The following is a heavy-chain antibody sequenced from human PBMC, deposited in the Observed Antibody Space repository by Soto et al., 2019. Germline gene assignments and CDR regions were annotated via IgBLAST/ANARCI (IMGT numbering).Heavy chain of an antibody. D-gene: IGHD1-26*01. Sequence: PGGSLRLSCAASGFTFSSYAMSWVRQAPGKGLEWVSAISGSGGSTYYADSVKGRFTISRDNSKNTLYLQMNSLRAEDTAVYYCAKVGPDNPWEYHYYYYYMDVWGKGTTVTVSS. CDR2: ISGSGGST. CDR3: AKVGPDNPWEYHYYYYYMDV. CDR1: GFTFSSYA. V-gene: IGHV3-23*01. J-gene: IGHJ6*03.